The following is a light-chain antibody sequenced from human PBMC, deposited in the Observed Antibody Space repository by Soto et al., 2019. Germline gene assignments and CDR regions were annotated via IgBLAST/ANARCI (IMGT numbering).Light chain of an antibody. CDR3: QQRSNWPLT. J-gene: IGKJ4*01. CDR2: DAS. Sequence: EIVLTQSPATLSLSPGETATLSCRASQSVSSYLAWYQQKPGQAPRLLIYDASNRATGIPARFSGSGSGTDSTLTISSLEPEDFAVYDCQQRSNWPLTFGGGTKVEL. CDR1: QSVSSY. V-gene: IGKV3-11*01.